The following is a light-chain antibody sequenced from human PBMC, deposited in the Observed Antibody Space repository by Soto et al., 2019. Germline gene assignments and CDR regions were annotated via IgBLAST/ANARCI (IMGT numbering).Light chain of an antibody. V-gene: IGLV2-14*03. J-gene: IGLJ1*01. Sequence: SALTHPASVSGSPGQSITISCTGTSSDIGDSNYVSWYQQRPGKAPKLVIYDVSNRPSGASNRFSGSQSANTASLTISGFKAENEVDYYCSSFRSGRAFSFSGMGTKVTVL. CDR3: SSFRSGRAFSF. CDR1: SSDIGDSNY. CDR2: DVS.